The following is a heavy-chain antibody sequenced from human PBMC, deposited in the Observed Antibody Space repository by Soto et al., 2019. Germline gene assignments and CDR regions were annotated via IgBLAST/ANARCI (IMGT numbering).Heavy chain of an antibody. D-gene: IGHD6-6*01. CDR3: ASISSSLSRLNYYYYGMDV. V-gene: IGHV5-51*01. J-gene: IGHJ6*02. Sequence: EVQLVQSGAEVKKPGESLKISCKGSGYSFTSYWIGWVRQMPGKGLEWMGIIYPGDSDTRYSPSFQGQVTISADKSISPAYLQWSSLKASDTAMYYCASISSSLSRLNYYYYGMDVWGQGTTVTGAS. CDR1: GYSFTSYW. CDR2: IYPGDSDT.